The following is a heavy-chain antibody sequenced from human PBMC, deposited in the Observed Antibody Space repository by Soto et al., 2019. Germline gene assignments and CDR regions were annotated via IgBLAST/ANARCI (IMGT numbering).Heavy chain of an antibody. CDR1: RYTFTSYY. V-gene: IGHV1-46*01. D-gene: IGHD1-26*01. J-gene: IGHJ4*02. CDR3: AQETKIVGATTGY. CDR2: INPSGGST. Sequence: ASVKVSCKASRYTFTSYYMHWVRQAPGQGLEWMGIINPSGGSTSYAQKFQGRVTMTRDTSTSTVYMELSSLRSEDTAVYYCAQETKIVGATTGYWGQGTLVTVSS.